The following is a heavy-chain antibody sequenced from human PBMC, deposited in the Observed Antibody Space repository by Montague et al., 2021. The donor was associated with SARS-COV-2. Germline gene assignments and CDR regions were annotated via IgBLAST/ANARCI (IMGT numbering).Heavy chain of an antibody. J-gene: IGHJ4*02. V-gene: IGHV4-34*01. Sequence: SETLSLTCTASGGSFIGYYWGWIRQPPGKGLEWIGEINHNGNTEYNPSLKSRLTISLDTSRTHISLQVTSMTAADTAVYFCARRLYSFGSGTYRDWGQGNLVTVSS. CDR3: ARRLYSFGSGTYRD. CDR2: INHNGNT. D-gene: IGHD3-10*01. CDR1: GGSFIGYY.